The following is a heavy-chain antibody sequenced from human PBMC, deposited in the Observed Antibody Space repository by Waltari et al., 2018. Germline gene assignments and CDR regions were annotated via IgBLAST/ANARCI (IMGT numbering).Heavy chain of an antibody. CDR3: ARARPITIFGVVQGGYYYYMDV. J-gene: IGHJ6*03. D-gene: IGHD3-3*01. V-gene: IGHV1-69*12. CDR1: GGTFSSYA. CDR2: IIPIFGTA. Sequence: QVQLVQSGAEVKKPGSSVKVSCKASGGTFSSYAISWVRQAPGQGLEWRGGIIPIFGTANYAQKFQGRVTITADESTSTAYMELSSLRSEDTAVYYCARARPITIFGVVQGGYYYYMDVWGKGTTVTISS.